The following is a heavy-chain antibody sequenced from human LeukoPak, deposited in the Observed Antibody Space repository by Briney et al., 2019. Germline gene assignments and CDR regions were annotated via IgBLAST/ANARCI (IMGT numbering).Heavy chain of an antibody. V-gene: IGHV3-11*01. CDR1: GFTFSDYY. J-gene: IGHJ4*02. Sequence: GGSLRLSCAASGFTFSDYYMSWIRQAAGKGLEWVSYISSSGSTIYYADSVKGRFTISRDNAKNSLYLQMNRLRAEDTAVYYCARDAADSSGYYYFDYWGQGTLVTVSS. D-gene: IGHD3-22*01. CDR3: ARDAADSSGYYYFDY. CDR2: ISSSGSTI.